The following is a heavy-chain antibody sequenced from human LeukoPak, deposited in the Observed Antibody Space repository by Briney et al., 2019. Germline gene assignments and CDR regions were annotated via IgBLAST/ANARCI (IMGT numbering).Heavy chain of an antibody. CDR2: ISVGTGNT. V-gene: IGHV1-18*01. J-gene: IGHJ1*01. CDR1: GHRGSNYG. D-gene: IGHD3-10*01. CDR3: ARDRDSSGTQEH. Sequence: ASVEVCCKTSGHRGSNYGIVWVRQAPGQRLEWMGWISVGTGNTNYAQRFQGRLSGTADTSTATVLMELRSLVTDDTAGYYRARDRDSSGTQEHWGQGTLVTVSS.